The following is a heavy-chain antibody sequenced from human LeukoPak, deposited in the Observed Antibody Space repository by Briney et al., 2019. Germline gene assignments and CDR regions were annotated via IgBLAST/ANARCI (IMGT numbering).Heavy chain of an antibody. CDR3: AKDSSYGLFDY. D-gene: IGHD5-18*01. CDR1: GFTFSSYA. Sequence: GGSLRLSCAASGFTFSSYAMSWVRQAPGKGLEWVSSIIGSGGSTYYADSVKGRFTISRDNSKNTLYLQMNSLRAEDTAVYYCAKDSSYGLFDYWGQGTLVTVSS. J-gene: IGHJ4*02. CDR2: IIGSGGST. V-gene: IGHV3-23*01.